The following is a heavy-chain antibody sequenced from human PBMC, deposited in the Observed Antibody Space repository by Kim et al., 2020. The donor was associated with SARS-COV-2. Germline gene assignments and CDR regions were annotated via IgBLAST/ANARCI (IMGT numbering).Heavy chain of an antibody. CDR2: IWYDGSNK. D-gene: IGHD2-2*01. Sequence: GGSLRLSCAASGFTFSSYGMHWVRQAPGKGLEWVAVIWYDGSNKYYADSVKGRFTISRDNSKNTLYLQMNSLRAEDTAVYYCARAPSYCSSTSCPIDYWGQGPLVTVSS. J-gene: IGHJ4*02. V-gene: IGHV3-33*01. CDR1: GFTFSSYG. CDR3: ARAPSYCSSTSCPIDY.